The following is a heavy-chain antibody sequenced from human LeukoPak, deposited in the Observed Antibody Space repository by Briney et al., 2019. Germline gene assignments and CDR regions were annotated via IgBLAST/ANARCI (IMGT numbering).Heavy chain of an antibody. J-gene: IGHJ3*02. CDR2: IYHSGST. CDR3: ARDDRTGGLYDSSIDAFDI. D-gene: IGHD3-22*01. Sequence: ASETLSLTCTVSGYSISSGYYWGWIRPPPGKGLEWIGSIYHSGSTYYNPSLKSRVTISVDTSKNQFSLKLSSVTAADTAVYYCARDDRTGGLYDSSIDAFDIWGQGTMVTVSS. V-gene: IGHV4-38-2*02. CDR1: GYSISSGYY.